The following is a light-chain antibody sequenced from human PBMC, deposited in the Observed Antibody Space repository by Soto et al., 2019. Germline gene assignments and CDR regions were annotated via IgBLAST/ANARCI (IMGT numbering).Light chain of an antibody. V-gene: IGLV2-14*01. CDR3: SSYTSSSTLV. CDR1: GSDVGGYNY. Sequence: QSALTQPASVSGSPGQSITISCTATGSDVGGYNYVSWYQQYPGKAPQLMISDVTNRPSGVSNRFSGSKSGNTASLTISGLQAEDEADYYCSSYTSSSTLVFGGGTKLTVL. CDR2: DVT. J-gene: IGLJ3*02.